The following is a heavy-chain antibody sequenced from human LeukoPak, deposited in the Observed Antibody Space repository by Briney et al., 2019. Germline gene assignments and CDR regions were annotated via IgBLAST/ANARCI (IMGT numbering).Heavy chain of an antibody. CDR1: GYTFTGYY. CDR2: INPNNGGT. CDR3: ARTSVFGVVRPRSGTFDI. J-gene: IGHJ3*02. Sequence: ASVKVSCKASGYTFTGYYMHWVRQAPGQGLEWMGWINPNNGGTNYAQKFQGRVTMTRDTSISTACMELSRLRSDDTAVYYCARTSVFGVVRPRSGTFDIWGQGTMVTVSS. V-gene: IGHV1-2*02. D-gene: IGHD3-3*01.